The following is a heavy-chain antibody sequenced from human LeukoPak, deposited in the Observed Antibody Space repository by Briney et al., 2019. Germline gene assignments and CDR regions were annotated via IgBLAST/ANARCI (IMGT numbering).Heavy chain of an antibody. CDR1: GGSLSGYY. Sequence: SETLSLTCAVYGGSLSGYYSSWIRQPPGKGLECVVRLYTSGRTNYNTSLKSRVTISVDTSKTQFSLKLNSVTAADTAVYYCARDREDIVLLPGAKRKTWYFDYWGQGTLVTVSS. D-gene: IGHD2-2*01. CDR3: ARDREDIVLLPGAKRKTWYFDY. J-gene: IGHJ4*02. CDR2: LYTSGRT. V-gene: IGHV4-4*08.